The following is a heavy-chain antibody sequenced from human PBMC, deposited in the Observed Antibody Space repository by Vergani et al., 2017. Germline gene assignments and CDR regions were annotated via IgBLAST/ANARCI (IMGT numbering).Heavy chain of an antibody. CDR1: GFTFSSYS. CDR3: ARLPWLADFDY. V-gene: IGHV3-48*01. CDR2: ISSSSSTI. D-gene: IGHD6-19*01. J-gene: IGHJ4*02. Sequence: EVQLVESGGGLVQPGGSLRLSCAASGFTFSSYSMNWVRQAPGKGLEWVSYISSSSSTIYYADSVKGRFTISRDNAKNTLYLQMNSLRAEDTAVYYCARLPWLADFDYWGQGTLVTVSS.